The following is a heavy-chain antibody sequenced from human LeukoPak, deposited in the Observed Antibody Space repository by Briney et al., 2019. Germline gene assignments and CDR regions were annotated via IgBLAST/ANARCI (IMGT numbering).Heavy chain of an antibody. Sequence: PGGSLRVSRAAYRLTVSRKYMSCVSQAPGKGLEWVSMIYSAGSTYYADSVRGRFTISRDNSKNTVCLQMNNLRAEDTAVYYCASEGMGARKFYSDPFHYWGQGILVTVSS. CDR1: RLTVSRKY. CDR3: ASEGMGARKFYSDPFHY. D-gene: IGHD2-15*01. J-gene: IGHJ4*02. V-gene: IGHV3-53*01. CDR2: IYSAGST.